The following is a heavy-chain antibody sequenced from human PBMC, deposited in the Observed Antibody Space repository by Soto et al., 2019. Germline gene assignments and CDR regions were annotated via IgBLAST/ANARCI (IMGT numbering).Heavy chain of an antibody. J-gene: IGHJ4*02. CDR3: ARGGLEPVDY. CDR1: GFSFSTFW. CDR2: INPEETTT. Sequence: EVQLVESGGDLVQPGGSLRLSCAASGFSFSTFWMHWVRQAPGKGLVWVSRINPEETTTTYADSVRGRFTISRDNAKNTLYLQMNSLRADVTAVYYCARGGLEPVDYWGQGTLVTVFS. D-gene: IGHD2-2*01. V-gene: IGHV3-74*01.